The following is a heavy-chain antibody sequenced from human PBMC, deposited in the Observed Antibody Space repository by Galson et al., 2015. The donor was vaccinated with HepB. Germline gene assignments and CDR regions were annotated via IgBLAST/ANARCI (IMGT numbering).Heavy chain of an antibody. Sequence: SLRLSCAASGFTFSSYWMSWVRQAPGKGLEWVANIKQDGSEKYYVDSVKGRFTISRDNAKNSLYLQMNSLRAEDTAVYYCASRASSGWYDGAFDIWGQGTMVTVSS. D-gene: IGHD6-19*01. CDR3: ASRASSGWYDGAFDI. CDR1: GFTFSSYW. J-gene: IGHJ3*02. CDR2: IKQDGSEK. V-gene: IGHV3-7*03.